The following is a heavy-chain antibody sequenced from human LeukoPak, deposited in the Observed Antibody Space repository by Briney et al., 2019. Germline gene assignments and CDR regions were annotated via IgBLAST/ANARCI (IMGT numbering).Heavy chain of an antibody. D-gene: IGHD6-19*01. CDR1: GGSISSSSYY. V-gene: IGHV4-39*07. Sequence: SETLSLTCTVSGGSISSSSYYWGWLRQPPGTGLEWIGSIYYSGSTYYNPSLKSRVTISVDTSKNQFSLKLSSVTAADTAVYYCARVDSKGSGWGFDYWGQGTLVTVPS. J-gene: IGHJ4*02. CDR3: ARVDSKGSGWGFDY. CDR2: IYYSGST.